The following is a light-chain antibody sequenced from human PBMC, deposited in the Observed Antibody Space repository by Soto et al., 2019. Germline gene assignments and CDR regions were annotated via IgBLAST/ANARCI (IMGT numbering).Light chain of an antibody. CDR1: HSVSSNY. J-gene: IGKJ1*01. V-gene: IGKV3-20*01. Sequence: EIVLTQSPGTLSLSPGERATLSCRSSHSVSSNYLAWYQQKPGQAPRLLIYDVFSRATGIPDRFSGSGSGTDFTLTIRRLEPVDFAVYYCQQYGISPTFDQGTKVEIK. CDR2: DVF. CDR3: QQYGISPT.